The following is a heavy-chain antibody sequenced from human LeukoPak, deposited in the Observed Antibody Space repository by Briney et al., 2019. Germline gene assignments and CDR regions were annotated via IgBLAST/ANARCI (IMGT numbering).Heavy chain of an antibody. CDR2: IYPGDSDT. V-gene: IGHV5-51*01. CDR3: ERRDRNSFVDY. CDR1: GYSFTSYW. Sequence: GESLKISCEGSGYSFTSYWIGWVRQMPGKGLEWMGIIYPGDSDTRYSPSFQGQVTISADNSISTAYLQWSTLKASDTAMYYCERRDRNSFVDYWGQGTLVTVSS. J-gene: IGHJ4*02. D-gene: IGHD2/OR15-2a*01.